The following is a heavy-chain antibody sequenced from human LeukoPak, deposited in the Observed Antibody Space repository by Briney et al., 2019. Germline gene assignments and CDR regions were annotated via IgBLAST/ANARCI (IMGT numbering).Heavy chain of an antibody. CDR1: GFTFSNSW. V-gene: IGHV3-7*01. Sequence: GGSLRLSCAASGFTFSNSWMTWVRQAPGKGLEWVASIKQDGSEQHYVDSVKGRFAISRDNAKNSLYLQMNSLRDADTAIYYCARNRAAPENWGQGTLVTVSS. D-gene: IGHD1-14*01. CDR2: IKQDGSEQ. J-gene: IGHJ4*02. CDR3: ARNRAAPEN.